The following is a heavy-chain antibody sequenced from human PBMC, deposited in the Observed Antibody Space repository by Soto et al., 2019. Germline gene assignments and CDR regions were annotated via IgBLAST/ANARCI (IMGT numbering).Heavy chain of an antibody. CDR2: ISTYTGNT. CDR1: GYTFTSYA. D-gene: IGHD3-10*01. J-gene: IGHJ6*02. V-gene: IGHV1-18*01. Sequence: GSVKVSCKASGYTFTSYAMNWVRQAPGQGLEWMGWISTYTGNTNYAQKLQGRVTMTTDTSTSTAYMELRSLRSDDTAVYYCARGYYYGSGRPTPGGMDVWGQGTTVTVSS. CDR3: ARGYYYGSGRPTPGGMDV.